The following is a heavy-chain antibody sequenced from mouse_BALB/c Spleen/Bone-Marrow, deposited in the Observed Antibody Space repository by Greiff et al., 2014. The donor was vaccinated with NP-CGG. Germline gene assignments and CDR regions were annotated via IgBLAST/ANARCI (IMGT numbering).Heavy chain of an antibody. CDR2: INYSGNT. CDR1: GDSITSGY. CDR3: TRNYYGP. D-gene: IGHD1-2*01. J-gene: IGHJ2*01. Sequence: DVQLQESGPSLVKPSQTLSLTCSVTGDSITSGYWNWIRKFPENKLEYMGYINYSGNTYYNPSLISRISITRDTSKNQYYLQLNSATTEDTATYYCTRNYYGPWGQGATLTVSS. V-gene: IGHV3-8*02.